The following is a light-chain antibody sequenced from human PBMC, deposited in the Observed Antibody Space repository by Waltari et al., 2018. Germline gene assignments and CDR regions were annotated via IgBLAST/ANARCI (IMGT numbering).Light chain of an antibody. CDR1: QGISKF. Sequence: DIQMTQSPSSLAASVGDRVPITCRASQGISKFLAWFRQKPGKAPESLIYGASSLQSGVPSRFSGSGSGTDFTLTISSLQPEDFASYYCQQFVSSPRTFGQGTKVEFK. V-gene: IGKV1-16*01. J-gene: IGKJ1*01. CDR2: GAS. CDR3: QQFVSSPRT.